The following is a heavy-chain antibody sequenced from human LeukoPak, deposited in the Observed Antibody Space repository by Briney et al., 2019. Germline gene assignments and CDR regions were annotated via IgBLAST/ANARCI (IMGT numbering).Heavy chain of an antibody. CDR2: IYYSGST. Sequence: SETLSLTCTVSGGSISSYYWSWIRQPPGKGLEWIGYIYYSGSTNYNPSLKSRVTISVDTSKNQFSLKLSSVTAADTAVYYCAREGEYYGSGSYYHDAFDIWGQGTMVTVSS. CDR3: AREGEYYGSGSYYHDAFDI. J-gene: IGHJ3*02. V-gene: IGHV4-59*01. D-gene: IGHD3-10*01. CDR1: GGSISSYY.